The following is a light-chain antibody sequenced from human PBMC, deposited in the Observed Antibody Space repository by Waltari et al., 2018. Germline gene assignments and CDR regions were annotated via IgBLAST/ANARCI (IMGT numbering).Light chain of an antibody. CDR1: QSVSNT. CDR2: AAS. Sequence: ERVMTQSPATLSMSPGERATLSCRASQSVSNTLAWYQQKPGQAPRLLIYAASTRATGVPARFSGSGSGTEFTLTISSLQSEYFAVYYCQQFNSWPFTFGGGTRVEIK. J-gene: IGKJ4*01. V-gene: IGKV3-15*01. CDR3: QQFNSWPFT.